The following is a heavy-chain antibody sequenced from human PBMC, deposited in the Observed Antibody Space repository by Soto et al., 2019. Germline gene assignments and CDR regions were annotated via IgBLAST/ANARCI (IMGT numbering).Heavy chain of an antibody. J-gene: IGHJ4*02. CDR1: GGSISSGGYY. V-gene: IGHV4-30-4*01. CDR2: IYYSGST. D-gene: IGHD1-26*01. Sequence: PSETLSLTCTVSGGSISSGGYYWSWIRQPPGKGLEWIGYIYYSGSTYYNPSLKSRVTISVDTSKNQFSLKLSSVTAADTAGYYCARDRGVGATTDYWGQGTLVTVSS. CDR3: ARDRGVGATTDY.